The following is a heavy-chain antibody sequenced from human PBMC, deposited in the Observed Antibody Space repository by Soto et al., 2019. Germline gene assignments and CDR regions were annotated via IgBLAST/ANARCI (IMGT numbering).Heavy chain of an antibody. CDR2: ISYDGSNK. Sequence: QVQLVESGGGVVQPGRSLRLSCAASGFTFSSYAMHWVRQAPGKGLEWVAVISYDGSNKYYADSVKGRFTISRDNSKNTLYLQMNSLRAEDTAVYYCARDLRWLQSWEMGYWGQGTLVTVSS. CDR3: ARDLRWLQSWEMGY. D-gene: IGHD5-12*01. J-gene: IGHJ4*02. CDR1: GFTFSSYA. V-gene: IGHV3-30-3*01.